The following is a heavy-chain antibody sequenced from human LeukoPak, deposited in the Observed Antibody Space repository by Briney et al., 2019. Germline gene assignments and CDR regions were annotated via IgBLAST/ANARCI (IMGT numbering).Heavy chain of an antibody. V-gene: IGHV1-2*02. CDR3: ARVKQYQLLAFDP. CDR2: INPNSGGT. CDR1: GYTFTGYY. D-gene: IGHD2-2*01. J-gene: IGHJ5*02. Sequence: GASVKVSCKASGYTFTGYYMHWVRPAPGQGLEWMGWINPNSGGTNYAQKFQGRVTMTRDTSISTAYMELSRLRSDDTAVYYCARVKQYQLLAFDPWGQGTLVTVSS.